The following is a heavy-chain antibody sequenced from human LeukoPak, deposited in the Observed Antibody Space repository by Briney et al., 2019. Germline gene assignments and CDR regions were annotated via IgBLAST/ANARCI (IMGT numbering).Heavy chain of an antibody. V-gene: IGHV4-59*01. J-gene: IGHJ4*02. CDR3: ARVPFTRSWYFDY. CDR1: GASIASFY. CDR2: IYSIGGT. D-gene: IGHD6-13*01. Sequence: SETLSLTCTVSGASIASFYWSWIRQPPGKGLEWIGYIYSIGGTNYNSSLKSRVTMSVDTSKNHFSLKLNSVTPADTAVYYCARVPFTRSWYFDYWGQGILVTVSS.